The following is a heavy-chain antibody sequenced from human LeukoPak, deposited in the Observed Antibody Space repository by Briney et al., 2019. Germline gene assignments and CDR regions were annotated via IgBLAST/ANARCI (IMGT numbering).Heavy chain of an antibody. J-gene: IGHJ5*02. CDR3: ARDGEPYGDYALIPARPSYNWFDP. Sequence: SETLSLTCTVSGYSISSGYYWGWIRQPPGKGLEWIGSIYHSGSTYYNPSLKSRVTISVDTSKNQFSLKLSSVTAADTAVYYCARDGEPYGDYALIPARPSYNWFDPWGQGTLVTVSS. CDR2: IYHSGST. V-gene: IGHV4-38-2*02. D-gene: IGHD4-17*01. CDR1: GYSISSGYY.